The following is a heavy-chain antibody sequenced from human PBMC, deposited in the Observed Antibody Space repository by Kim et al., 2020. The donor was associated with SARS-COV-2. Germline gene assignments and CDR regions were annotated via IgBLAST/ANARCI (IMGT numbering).Heavy chain of an antibody. CDR1: GYSFTSYW. Sequence: GESLKISCKGSGYSFTSYWIGWVRQMPGKGLEWMGIIYPGDSDTRYSPSFQGQVTISADKSISTAYLQWSSLKASDTAMYYCARGPYCSGGSCYEGIGMFDYWGQGTLVTVSS. CDR2: IYPGDSDT. J-gene: IGHJ4*02. D-gene: IGHD2-15*01. V-gene: IGHV5-51*01. CDR3: ARGPYCSGGSCYEGIGMFDY.